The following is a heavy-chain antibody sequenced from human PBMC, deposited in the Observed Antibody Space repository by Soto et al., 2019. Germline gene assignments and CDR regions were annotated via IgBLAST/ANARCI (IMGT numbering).Heavy chain of an antibody. CDR1: GFTFSSYA. J-gene: IGHJ6*02. CDR3: AKYGEVPAAILAHGMDV. V-gene: IGHV3-23*01. D-gene: IGHD2-2*02. Sequence: GGSLRLSCAASGFTFSSYAMSWVRQAPGKGLEWVSAISGSGGSTYYADSVKGRFTISRDNSKNTLYLQMNSLRAEDTAVYYCAKYGEVPAAILAHGMDVWGQGTTVTVSS. CDR2: ISGSGGST.